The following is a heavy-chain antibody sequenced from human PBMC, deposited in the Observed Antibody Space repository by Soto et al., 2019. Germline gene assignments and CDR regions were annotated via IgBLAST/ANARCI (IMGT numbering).Heavy chain of an antibody. CDR1: GYTFTSYG. CDR2: ISAYNGNT. Sequence: QVQLVQSGAEVKKPGASVKVSCKASGYTFTSYGISWVRQAPGQGLEWMGWISAYNGNTNYAQKLQGRVTMTTDTSTSTAYMELRSLRSDDTAVYYCARDTSMVRGVIIPYYYYGMDVWGQGTTVTVSS. J-gene: IGHJ6*02. V-gene: IGHV1-18*01. CDR3: ARDTSMVRGVIIPYYYYGMDV. D-gene: IGHD3-10*01.